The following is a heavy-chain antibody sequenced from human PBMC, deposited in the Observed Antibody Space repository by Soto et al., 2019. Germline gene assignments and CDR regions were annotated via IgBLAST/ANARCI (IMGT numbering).Heavy chain of an antibody. CDR3: SRAGGGSYCPPPRRPTTRYDY. CDR1: GFTFSSYS. Sequence: EVQLVESGGGLVKPGGSLRLSCAASGFTFSSYSMNWVRQAPGKGLEWVSSISSSSSYIYYADSVKGRFTISRDNAKNSLYLQTNSLRAEDTAVDYWSRAGGGSYCPPPRRPTTRYDYWGQGTLVTVSS. CDR2: ISSSSSYI. V-gene: IGHV3-21*01. D-gene: IGHD1-26*01. J-gene: IGHJ4*02.